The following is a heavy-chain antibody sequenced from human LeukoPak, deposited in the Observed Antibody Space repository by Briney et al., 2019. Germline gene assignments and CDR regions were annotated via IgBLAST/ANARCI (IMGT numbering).Heavy chain of an antibody. V-gene: IGHV4-59*01. CDR3: ARDYYDSSGYLTDAFDI. CDR1: GGSFSGYY. J-gene: IGHJ3*02. D-gene: IGHD3-22*01. CDR2: IYYSGST. Sequence: SETLSLTCAVYGGSFSGYYWSWIRQPPGKGLEWIGYIYYSGSTNYNPSLKSRVTISVDTSKNQFSLKLSSVTAADTAVYYCARDYYDSSGYLTDAFDIWGQGTMVTVSS.